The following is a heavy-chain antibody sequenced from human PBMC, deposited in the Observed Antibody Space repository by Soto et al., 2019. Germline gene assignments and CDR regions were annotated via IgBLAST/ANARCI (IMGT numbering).Heavy chain of an antibody. J-gene: IGHJ5*02. V-gene: IGHV1-2*04. D-gene: IGHD6-13*01. CDR2: INLNSGGT. CDR3: AICPFIYSTTLYAS. CDR1: GLTFTDYY. Sequence: GASVKVSCKASGLTFTDYYMHWVRQAPGQGLQWMGWINLNSGGTNYAQNFEGWVTMTRDTSISTAYMELRRLRSDDTAVYFCAICPFIYSTTLYASCGQGTLVTVSS.